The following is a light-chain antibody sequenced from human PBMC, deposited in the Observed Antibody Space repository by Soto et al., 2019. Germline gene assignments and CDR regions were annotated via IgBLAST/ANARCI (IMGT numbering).Light chain of an antibody. CDR3: QQFAISST. CDR1: QSISSW. CDR2: DAS. V-gene: IGKV1-5*01. Sequence: GDRITITCRARQSISSWLAWYQQKPGKAPKLLIYDASSLESGVPSRFSGSGSGTDFTLTISSLQPDDFATYYCQQFAISSTFGQGTKVDIK. J-gene: IGKJ1*01.